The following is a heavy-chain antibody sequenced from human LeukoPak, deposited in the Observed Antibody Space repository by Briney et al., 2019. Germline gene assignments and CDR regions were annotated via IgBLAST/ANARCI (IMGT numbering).Heavy chain of an antibody. CDR2: INPNSGGT. D-gene: IGHD6-13*01. Sequence: ASVKVSCKASGYTFTGYYMHWVRQAPGQGLEWMGWINPNSGGTNYAQKFQGRVTMTRETSISTAYMELSRLRPDDTAVYYCARVNGSSWREGIDYWGQGTLVTVSS. V-gene: IGHV1-2*02. CDR1: GYTFTGYY. J-gene: IGHJ4*02. CDR3: ARVNGSSWREGIDY.